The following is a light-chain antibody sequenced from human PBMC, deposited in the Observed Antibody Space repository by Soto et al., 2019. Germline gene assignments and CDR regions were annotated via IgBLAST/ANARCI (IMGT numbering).Light chain of an antibody. CDR2: DAS. CDR1: QNINNY. V-gene: IGKV1-33*01. CDR3: PQYENLPT. J-gene: IGKJ5*01. Sequence: DIQMTQSPSSLSASVGDRVTIICQASQNINNYLNWYQQKPGRGPKLLIYDASNLEAGVPSRFRGSGSGTDFTFTISRLQPEDIATYYCPQYENLPTVGPGTRPEIK.